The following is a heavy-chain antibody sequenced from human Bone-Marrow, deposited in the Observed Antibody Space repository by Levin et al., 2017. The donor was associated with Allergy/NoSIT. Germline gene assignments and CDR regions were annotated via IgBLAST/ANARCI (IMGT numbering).Heavy chain of an antibody. CDR2: ISGLGGNT. CDR3: AKRFTIYYYYNGMDV. V-gene: IGHV3-23*01. CDR1: GFSFNSYA. J-gene: IGHJ6*01. Sequence: GGSLRLSCEVSGFSFNSYAMSWVRQAPGMGLEWVSSISGLGGNTYYADSVKGRFTVSRDSSKNTLYLQMDSLRAEDTAVYYCAKRFTIYYYYNGMDVWGQGTTVTVSS. D-gene: IGHD3-10*01.